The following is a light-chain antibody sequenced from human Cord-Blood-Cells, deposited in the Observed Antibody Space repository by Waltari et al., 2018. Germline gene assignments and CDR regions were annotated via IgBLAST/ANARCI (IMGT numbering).Light chain of an antibody. V-gene: IGKV3-11*01. Sequence: EIVLTQSPATLSLSPGERATLTCRASQSVSSYLAWYQQKPGQAPRLLSYDASNRANGIPARFSGSGSGTDFTLTISSLEPEDFAVYYCQQRSNWMYTFGQGTKLEIK. CDR1: QSVSSY. CDR3: QQRSNWMYT. CDR2: DAS. J-gene: IGKJ2*01.